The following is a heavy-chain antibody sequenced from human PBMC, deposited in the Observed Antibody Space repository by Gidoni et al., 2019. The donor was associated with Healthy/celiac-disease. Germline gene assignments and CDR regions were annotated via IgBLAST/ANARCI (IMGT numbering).Heavy chain of an antibody. V-gene: IGHV4-4*07. Sequence: QVQLQESGPGLVKPSATLSLTCTVSGGSISSYYWSWIRQPAGKGLEWIGRIYTSGSTNYNPSLKSRVTMSVDTSKNQCSLKLSSVTAADTAVYYCARADLYGDSVYAFDIWGQGTMVTVSS. CDR3: ARADLYGDSVYAFDI. J-gene: IGHJ3*02. CDR2: IYTSGST. CDR1: GGSISSYY. D-gene: IGHD4-17*01.